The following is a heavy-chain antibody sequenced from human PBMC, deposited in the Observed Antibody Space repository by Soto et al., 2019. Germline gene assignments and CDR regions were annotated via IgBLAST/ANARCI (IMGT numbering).Heavy chain of an antibody. J-gene: IGHJ4*02. CDR2: ISGSGGTT. V-gene: IGHV3-23*01. D-gene: IGHD6-25*01. CDR3: AKFVVATESNSGWPWSFHY. CDR1: GSTFSNYA. Sequence: EVQLLESGGGLVQPGRSLRLSFAASGSTFSNYAMRWVRQAPGQELDWVSAISGSGGTTYYGDSVKGGFTISIDNCTSTLFLQMNSMRAEDAAVYYCAKFVVATESNSGWPWSFHYWGQGTLVTVSS.